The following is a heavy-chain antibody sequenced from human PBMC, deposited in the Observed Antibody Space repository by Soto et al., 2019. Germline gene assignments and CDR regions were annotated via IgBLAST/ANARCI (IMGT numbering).Heavy chain of an antibody. V-gene: IGHV4-31*03. D-gene: IGHD6-13*01. J-gene: IGHJ5*02. CDR2: IYYSGNT. Sequence: QVQLQESGPGLVKPSQTLSLTCIVSGGSISSNDFYWSWIRQHPGKGLEWIGYIYYSGNTYYNPSLKSRVTXXXDXXKNQCSLQVSSVTAADTAVYFCARLSGSWQSWFAPWGQGTLVTVSS. CDR1: GGSISSNDFY. CDR3: ARLSGSWQSWFAP.